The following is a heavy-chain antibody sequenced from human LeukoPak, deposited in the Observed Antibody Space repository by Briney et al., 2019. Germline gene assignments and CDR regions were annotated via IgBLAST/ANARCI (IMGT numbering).Heavy chain of an antibody. D-gene: IGHD3-10*01. J-gene: IGHJ4*02. CDR2: IYYSGST. CDR3: AGDYGSGSYRFDY. CDR1: GGSISSYS. V-gene: IGHV4-59*12. Sequence: SETLSLTCTVSGGSISSYSWSWVRQPPGRGLEWIGYIYYSGSTTYNPSLKSRLTMSLDTSNNQFSLKLESVTAADTAVYYCAGDYGSGSYRFDYWGQGTLVTVSS.